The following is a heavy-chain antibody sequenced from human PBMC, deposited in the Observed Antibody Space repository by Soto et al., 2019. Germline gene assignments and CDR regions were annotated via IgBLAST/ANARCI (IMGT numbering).Heavy chain of an antibody. Sequence: GESLKISCQGSGHSFPNSWIAWVRQTPGKGLEWMGFIFLADSDTKYSPSFQGQVTIPADRSINTAYLQWTSLKASDSAIYSCARREGDNSHIGTWGQGTLVTVSS. CDR3: ARREGDNSHIGT. D-gene: IGHD2-21*02. CDR1: GHSFPNSW. J-gene: IGHJ5*02. CDR2: IFLADSDT. V-gene: IGHV5-51*01.